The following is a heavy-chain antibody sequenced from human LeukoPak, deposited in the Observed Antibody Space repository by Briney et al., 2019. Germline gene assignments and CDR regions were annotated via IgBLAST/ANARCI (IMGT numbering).Heavy chain of an antibody. Sequence: EASVKVSCKASGYTFTSYYMHWVRQAPGQGLEWMGIINPSGGSTSYAQKFQGRVTMTRDMSTSTVYMELSSLRSEDTAVYYCAREHYYGSGSPPGGYWGQGTLVTVSS. CDR3: AREHYYGSGSPPGGY. J-gene: IGHJ4*02. CDR1: GYTFTSYY. V-gene: IGHV1-46*01. CDR2: INPSGGST. D-gene: IGHD3-10*01.